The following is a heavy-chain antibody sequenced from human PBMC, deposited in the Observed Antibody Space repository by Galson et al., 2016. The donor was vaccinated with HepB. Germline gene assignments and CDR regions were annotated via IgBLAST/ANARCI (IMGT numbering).Heavy chain of an antibody. CDR1: GFRFSSYA. CDR2: ISGSGGRT. Sequence: SLRLSCAASGFRFSSYAVSWVRQAPGKGLEWVSGISGSGGRTYYADSVEGRFTISRDNSKNTVYLQMNSLRVEDTALYYCAKDGYFASGSALYGMDVWGQVTTVTVSS. V-gene: IGHV3-23*01. CDR3: AKDGYFASGSALYGMDV. J-gene: IGHJ6*02. D-gene: IGHD3-10*01.